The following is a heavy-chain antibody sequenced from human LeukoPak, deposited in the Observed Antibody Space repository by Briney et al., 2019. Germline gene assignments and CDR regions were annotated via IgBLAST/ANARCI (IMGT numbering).Heavy chain of an antibody. J-gene: IGHJ4*02. CDR1: GYTFTAYY. CDR3: ARARVPIAVAGLYYFDY. Sequence: GASVKVSCKASGYTFTAYYIHWLRQAPGQGPRWRGGSNQDSGSSHYAQKFQGRVTMTRDTSSNSAYMDLTSLKSDDTALYYCARARVPIAVAGLYYFDYWGQGALVTVSS. V-gene: IGHV1-2*02. D-gene: IGHD6-19*01. CDR2: SNQDSGSS.